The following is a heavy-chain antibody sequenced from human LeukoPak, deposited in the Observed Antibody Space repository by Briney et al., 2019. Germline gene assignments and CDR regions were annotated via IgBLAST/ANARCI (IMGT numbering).Heavy chain of an antibody. CDR1: GFTFTDYY. V-gene: IGHV3-11*01. CDR2: ISTSGSIV. J-gene: IGHJ5*02. Sequence: GGSMRLSCTASGFTFTDYYMAWIRQAPGKGLEWLAYISTSGSIVSYVDSVKGRFTISRDNVKNSLYLQIDSLRVEDTAMYYCARDRQFRLHDPWGQGILVTVSS. D-gene: IGHD3-16*01. CDR3: ARDRQFRLHDP.